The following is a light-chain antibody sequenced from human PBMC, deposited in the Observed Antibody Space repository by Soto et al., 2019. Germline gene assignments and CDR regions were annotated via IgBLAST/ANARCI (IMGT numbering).Light chain of an antibody. CDR2: DAS. CDR3: QQYNNWPPWT. J-gene: IGKJ1*01. CDR1: QTVSNN. Sequence: ILMTQSPATLSVSPGARATLSCRASQTVSNNLAWYQQKPGQAPRLLIYDASTRATGIPARFSGSGSGTEFTLTISGLQSEDFAVYYCQQYNNWPPWTFGQGTKVEMK. V-gene: IGKV3-15*01.